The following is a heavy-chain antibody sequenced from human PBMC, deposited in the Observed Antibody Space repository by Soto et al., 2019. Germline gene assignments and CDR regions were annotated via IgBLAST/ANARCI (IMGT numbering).Heavy chain of an antibody. Sequence: PGGSLRLSCAASGFTFSSYAMHWVRQAPGKGLEWVAVISYDGSNKYYADSVKGRFTISRDNAKNSLYLQMSSLRDEDTAVYFCARPVPRHDAFDIWGQGTMVTVSS. D-gene: IGHD6-6*01. CDR3: ARPVPRHDAFDI. J-gene: IGHJ3*02. CDR2: ISYDGSNK. V-gene: IGHV3-30-3*01. CDR1: GFTFSSYA.